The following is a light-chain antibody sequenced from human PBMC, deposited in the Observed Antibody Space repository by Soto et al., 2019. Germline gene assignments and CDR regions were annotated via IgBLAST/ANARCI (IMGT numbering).Light chain of an antibody. V-gene: IGLV1-44*01. CDR2: DND. CDR3: AAWDGSLNNVL. CDR1: GSSIGTNT. J-gene: IGLJ2*01. Sequence: QSVLTQPPSASGTPGQRVTISCSGSGSSIGTNTVNWYRQLPGTAPKLLIYDNDQRPSGVPDRFSGSKSGTSASLAISGLQSEDEADYYCAAWDGSLNNVLFGGGTKLNVL.